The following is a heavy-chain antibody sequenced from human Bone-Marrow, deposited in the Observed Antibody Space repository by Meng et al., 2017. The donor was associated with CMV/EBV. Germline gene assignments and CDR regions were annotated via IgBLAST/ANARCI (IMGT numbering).Heavy chain of an antibody. CDR2: IKQDGSEK. V-gene: IGHV3-7*01. CDR3: ARETSLRTVTTLGDY. D-gene: IGHD4-17*01. J-gene: IGHJ4*02. CDR1: GFTFSSYW. Sequence: GESLKISCAASGFTFSSYWMSWVRQAPGKGLEWVANIKQDGSEKYYVDSVKGRFTISRDNAKNSLYLQMNTLRAEDTAVYYCARETSLRTVTTLGDYRGQGTLVTVSS.